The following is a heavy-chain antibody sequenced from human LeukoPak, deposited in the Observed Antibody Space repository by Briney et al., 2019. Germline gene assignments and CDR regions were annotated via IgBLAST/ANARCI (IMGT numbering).Heavy chain of an antibody. CDR1: GFTFSSYA. CDR3: AKAPSFYSSGWYYFDY. Sequence: GGSLRLSCAASGFTFSSYAMSWVRQAPGKGLEWVSAISGSGGSTYYADSVKGRFTISRDNSKNTLYLQMNSLRAEDTAVYYCAKAPSFYSSGWYYFDYWGQGTLATVSS. J-gene: IGHJ4*02. V-gene: IGHV3-23*01. CDR2: ISGSGGST. D-gene: IGHD6-19*01.